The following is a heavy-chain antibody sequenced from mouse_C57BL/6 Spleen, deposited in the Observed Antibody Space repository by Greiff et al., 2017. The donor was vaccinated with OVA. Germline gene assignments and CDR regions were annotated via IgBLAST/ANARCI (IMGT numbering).Heavy chain of an antibody. J-gene: IGHJ4*01. CDR3: TRDQVTTVVGAMDY. CDR1: GFTFSSYA. V-gene: IGHV5-9-1*02. CDR2: ISSGGDYI. Sequence: EVKLVESGEGLVKPGGSLKLSCAASGFTFSSYAMSWVRQTPEKRLEWVAYISSGGDYIYYADTVKGRFTISRDNARNTLYLQMSSLKSEDTAMYYCTRDQVTTVVGAMDYWGQGTSVTVSS. D-gene: IGHD1-1*01.